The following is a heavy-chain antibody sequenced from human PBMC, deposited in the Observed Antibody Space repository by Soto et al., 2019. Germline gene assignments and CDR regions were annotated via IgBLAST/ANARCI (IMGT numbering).Heavy chain of an antibody. CDR2: IIPYLGVI. J-gene: IGHJ4*02. CDR1: GGSFSQYS. Sequence: QVPLVQSGAEVKKPGSSVKVCCKASGGSFSQYSISWIRQAPGQGLEWMGRIIPYLGVITYAQKFKGRVTISADEFTGTGHMELNSLGSEDTATYFCASGSAPDVDYWGQGSLITVS. V-gene: IGHV1-69*02. D-gene: IGHD3-10*01. CDR3: ASGSAPDVDY.